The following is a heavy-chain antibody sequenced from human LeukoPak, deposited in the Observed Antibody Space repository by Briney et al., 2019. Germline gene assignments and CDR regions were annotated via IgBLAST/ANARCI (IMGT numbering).Heavy chain of an antibody. CDR3: ARDLAGTRVYYYYGMDV. CDR1: GYTFTSYY. J-gene: IGHJ6*02. V-gene: IGHV1-46*01. Sequence: ASVKVSCKASGYTFTSYYMHWVRQAPGQGLEWMGIINPSGGSTSYARKFQGRVTMTRDTSTSTVYMELSSLRSEDTAVYYCARDLAGTRVYYYYGMDVWGQGTTVTVSS. CDR2: INPSGGST. D-gene: IGHD1-14*01.